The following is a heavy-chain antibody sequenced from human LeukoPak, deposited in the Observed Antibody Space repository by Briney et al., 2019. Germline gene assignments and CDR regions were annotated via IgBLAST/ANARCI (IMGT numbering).Heavy chain of an antibody. Sequence: ASVKVSCKASGYTFTGYYMHWVRQAPGQGLEWMGWINPNSGGTNYAQKFQGWVTMTRDTPISTAYMELSRLRSDDTAVYYCARGPSRGYSSSWYWNYWGQGTLVTVSS. D-gene: IGHD6-13*01. CDR1: GYTFTGYY. V-gene: IGHV1-2*04. CDR2: INPNSGGT. CDR3: ARGPSRGYSSSWYWNY. J-gene: IGHJ4*02.